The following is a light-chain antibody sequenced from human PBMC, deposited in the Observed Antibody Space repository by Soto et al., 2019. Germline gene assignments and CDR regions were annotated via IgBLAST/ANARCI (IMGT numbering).Light chain of an antibody. CDR1: QSVSSN. CDR3: QQYNNWPVT. J-gene: IGKJ1*01. CDR2: DAS. Sequence: EIVMTQSPATLSVSPGERATLSCRASQSVSSNLAWYQQKPGQAPRLLIYDASTRATRIPARFSGSGSGTEFTLTISSLQSEEFVVYHCQQYNNWPVTFGQGTKVEIK. V-gene: IGKV3-15*01.